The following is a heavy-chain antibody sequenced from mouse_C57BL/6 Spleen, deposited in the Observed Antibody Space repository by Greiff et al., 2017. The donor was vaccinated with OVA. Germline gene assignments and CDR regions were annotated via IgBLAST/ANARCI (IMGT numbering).Heavy chain of an antibody. V-gene: IGHV1-69*01. CDR3: ARREKGFPFDY. CDR2: IDPSDSYT. Sequence: QVQLQQPGAELVMPGASVKLSCKASGYTFTSYWMHWVKQRPGQGLEWIGEIDPSDSYTNYNQKFKGKSTLTVDKSSSTAYMQLSSLTSEDSAVYYCARREKGFPFDYWGQGTTLTVSS. CDR1: GYTFTSYW. J-gene: IGHJ2*01.